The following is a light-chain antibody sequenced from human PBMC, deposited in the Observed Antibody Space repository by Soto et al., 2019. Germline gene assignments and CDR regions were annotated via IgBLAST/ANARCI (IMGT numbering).Light chain of an antibody. CDR3: QQRSNWPLT. CDR2: GAS. CDR1: QSVSSN. J-gene: IGKJ4*01. Sequence: EIVMTQSPATLSVSPGERATLSCRASQSVSSNLAWYQQKPGQAPSLLIYGASTRATGTPARFSGSGSGTEFTLTISSLESADFAVYYCQQRSNWPLTFGGGTKVDIK. V-gene: IGKV3-15*01.